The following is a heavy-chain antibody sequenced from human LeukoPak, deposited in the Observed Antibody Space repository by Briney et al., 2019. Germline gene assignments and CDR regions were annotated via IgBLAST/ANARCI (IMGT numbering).Heavy chain of an antibody. CDR1: GASISSGSYY. V-gene: IGHV4-39*07. J-gene: IGHJ4*02. D-gene: IGHD2-2*03. CDR2: IHNSGST. Sequence: SETLSLTCIVSGASISSGSYYWGWIRQPPGKGLEWIGSIHNSGSTYYNPSFKSRVTISVDTSKNQFSLNLSSVTAADTAVYYCAKTGYCSIASCSNDFWGQGTLVTVSS. CDR3: AKTGYCSIASCSNDF.